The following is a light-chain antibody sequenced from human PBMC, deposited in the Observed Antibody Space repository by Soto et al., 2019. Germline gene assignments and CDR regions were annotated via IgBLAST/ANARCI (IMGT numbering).Light chain of an antibody. CDR2: GAS. CDR1: QSVRSY. V-gene: IGKV3-15*01. J-gene: IGKJ2*01. Sequence: EIVMTQSPATLSVSPGDRATLSCRASQSVRSYLAWYQQKPGQSPRLLISGASTRATGFPARFSGSGSGTEFTLTISNLQSEDFAVYYCQQYNNWPYTFGQGTKREIK. CDR3: QQYNNWPYT.